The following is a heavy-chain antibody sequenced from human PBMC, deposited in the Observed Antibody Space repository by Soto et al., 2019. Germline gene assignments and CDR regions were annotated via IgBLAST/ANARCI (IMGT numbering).Heavy chain of an antibody. CDR3: ARYRYYDYVWGSYRPLYYFDY. J-gene: IGHJ4*02. CDR2: IYYSGST. CDR1: GGSISSGGYY. Sequence: SETLSLTCTVSGGSISSGGYYWSWIRQHPGKGLEWIGYIYYSGSTYYNPSLKSRVTISVDTSKNQFSLKLSSVTAADTAVYYFARYRYYDYVWGSYRPLYYFDYWGQGTLVTVSS. D-gene: IGHD3-16*02. V-gene: IGHV4-31*03.